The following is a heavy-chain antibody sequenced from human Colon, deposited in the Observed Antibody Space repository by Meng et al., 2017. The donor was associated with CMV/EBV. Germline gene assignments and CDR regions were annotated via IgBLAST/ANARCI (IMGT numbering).Heavy chain of an antibody. CDR2: IHSSGST. V-gene: IGHV4-31*03. D-gene: IGHD3-10*01. Sequence: QVQLQESGPGLVKPSQTLSRTGTVPGGSISSGGYYWSWIRQHPGKGLEWIGYIHSSGSTYYNPSLRSRLTISVDTSKNQFSLKLSSVTAADTAVYYCARASYGSGSPLGESWFDPWGQGTLGTVSS. J-gene: IGHJ5*02. CDR1: GGSISSGGYY. CDR3: ARASYGSGSPLGESWFDP.